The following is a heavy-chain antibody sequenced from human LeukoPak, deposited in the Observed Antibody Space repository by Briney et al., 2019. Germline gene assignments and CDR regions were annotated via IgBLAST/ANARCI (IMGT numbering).Heavy chain of an antibody. J-gene: IGHJ3*02. D-gene: IGHD4/OR15-4a*01. Sequence: SETLSLTRAVYGGSFSGYYWSWIRQPPGKGLEWIGEINHSGSTNYNPSLKSRVTISVDTSKNQFSLKLSSVTAADTAVYYCARQLDMVVTLDAFDIWGQGTMVTVSS. CDR1: GGSFSGYY. CDR2: INHSGST. CDR3: ARQLDMVVTLDAFDI. V-gene: IGHV4-34*01.